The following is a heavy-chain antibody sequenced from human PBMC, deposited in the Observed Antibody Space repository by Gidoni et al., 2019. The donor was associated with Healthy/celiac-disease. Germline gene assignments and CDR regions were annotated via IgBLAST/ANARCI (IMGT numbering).Heavy chain of an antibody. V-gene: IGHV4-30-4*01. CDR3: ARDAPPYYYGSGSSYYYYGMDV. CDR2: IYYSGST. CDR1: GGSLSSGDYY. J-gene: IGHJ6*02. D-gene: IGHD3-10*01. Sequence: QVQLQESGPGLVKPSQTLSRTCTVSGGSLSSGDYYWSWIRQPPGKGLEWIGYIYYSGSTYYNPSLKSRVTISVDTSKNQFSLKLSSVTAADTAVYYCARDAPPYYYGSGSSYYYYGMDVWGQGTTVTVSS.